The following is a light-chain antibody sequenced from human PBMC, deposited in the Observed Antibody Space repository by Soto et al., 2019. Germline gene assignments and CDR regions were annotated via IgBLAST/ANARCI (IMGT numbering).Light chain of an antibody. CDR2: RAA. CDR1: QSVRNSH. J-gene: IGKJ1*01. V-gene: IGKV3-20*01. Sequence: EIVLTQSPGTLSLSPGERATLSCRASQSVRNSHLAWYQQKPGQPPRLLISRAASRAPGIPDRFSGSGSGTGFTLNISKLEPEDSALYYCQQYGDSPWTFGLGTKVEI. CDR3: QQYGDSPWT.